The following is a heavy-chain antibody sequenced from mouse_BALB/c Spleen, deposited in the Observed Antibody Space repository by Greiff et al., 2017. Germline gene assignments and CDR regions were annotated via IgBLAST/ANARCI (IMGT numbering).Heavy chain of an antibody. V-gene: IGHV5-6-5*01. Sequence: EVKVVESGGGLVKPGGSLKLSCAASGFTFSSYAMSWVRQTPEKRLEWVASISSGGSTYYPDSVKGRFTISRDNARNILYLQMSSLRSEDTAMYYCARVGLRAMDYWGQGTSVTVSS. CDR2: ISSGGST. CDR3: ARVGLRAMDY. J-gene: IGHJ4*01. D-gene: IGHD2-2*01. CDR1: GFTFSSYA.